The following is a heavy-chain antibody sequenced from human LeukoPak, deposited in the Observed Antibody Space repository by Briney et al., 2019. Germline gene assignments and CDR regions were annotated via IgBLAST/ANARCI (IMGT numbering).Heavy chain of an antibody. CDR1: GGTFSSYA. D-gene: IGHD1-26*01. J-gene: IGHJ4*02. Sequence: ASVKVSCKASGGTFSSYAISWVRQAPGKGLEWMGGFDPEDGETIYAQKFQGRVTMTEDTSTDTAYMELSSLRSEDTAVYYCATLWELGGYWGQGTLVTVSS. CDR2: FDPEDGET. V-gene: IGHV1-24*01. CDR3: ATLWELGGY.